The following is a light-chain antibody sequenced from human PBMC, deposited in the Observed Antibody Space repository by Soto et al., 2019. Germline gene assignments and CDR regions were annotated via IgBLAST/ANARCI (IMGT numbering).Light chain of an antibody. J-gene: IGLJ1*01. CDR2: EIN. CDR3: SSWAGSNYCPYV. Sequence: QSALTQPASAAGSPGQSVTISCTGTSSDVGAYDYVSWYQQQPGKAPKLMIYEINNRPSGVPDRFSGSKSGNTAALTVSGLQAEDEADYYCSSWAGSNYCPYVFGTGTKLPF. CDR1: SSDVGAYDY. V-gene: IGLV2-8*01.